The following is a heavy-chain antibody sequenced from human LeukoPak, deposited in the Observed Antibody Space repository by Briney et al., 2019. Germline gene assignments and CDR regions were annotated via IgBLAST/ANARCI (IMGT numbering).Heavy chain of an antibody. CDR1: GFTFSSFA. V-gene: IGHV3-23*01. CDR2: ITGSGGST. D-gene: IGHD3-22*01. Sequence: GGSLRVSCAASGFTFSSFAMSWVRQAPGKGLEWVSGITGSGGSTYYADSVRGRFTISRDNSKNTLYLQMNSLRAEDTAVYYCAKDYYDSSGFVVQHWGQGTLVTVSS. J-gene: IGHJ1*01. CDR3: AKDYYDSSGFVVQH.